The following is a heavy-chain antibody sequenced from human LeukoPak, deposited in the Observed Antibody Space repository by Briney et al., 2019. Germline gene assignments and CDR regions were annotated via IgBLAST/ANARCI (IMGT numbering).Heavy chain of an antibody. Sequence: ASVKVSCKASGCTFTGYYMHWVRQAPGQGLEWMGWINPNSGGTNYAQKFQGWVTMTRDTSISTAYMELSRLRSDDTAVYYCARDPGIAAHWFDPWGQGTLVTVSS. J-gene: IGHJ5*02. V-gene: IGHV1-2*04. CDR1: GCTFTGYY. CDR3: ARDPGIAAHWFDP. CDR2: INPNSGGT. D-gene: IGHD6-13*01.